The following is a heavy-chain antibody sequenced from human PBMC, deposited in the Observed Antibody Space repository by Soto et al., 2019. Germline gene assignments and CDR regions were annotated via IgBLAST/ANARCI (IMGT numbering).Heavy chain of an antibody. Sequence: VQLVESGGGLVQPGGSLRLSCAASGFIFSDHYMDWVRQAPGKGLEWVGRIKNKANSYTTEYAASVKGRFTISRDDSKNSLCLQMNSLKTAETAVYYWTRISLVGDTGGRYFASWGRGTRLTVSS. D-gene: IGHD1-26*01. CDR2: IKNKANSYTT. CDR1: GFIFSDHY. J-gene: IGHJ4*02. CDR3: TRISLVGDTGGRYFAS. V-gene: IGHV3-72*01.